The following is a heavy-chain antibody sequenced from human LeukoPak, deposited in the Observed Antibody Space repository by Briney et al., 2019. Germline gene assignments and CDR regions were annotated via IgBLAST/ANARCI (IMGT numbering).Heavy chain of an antibody. CDR2: ISWNSGSI. J-gene: IGHJ6*02. Sequence: GGSLRLSCAGSGFTSDDCAMHWVRQAPGKGLEWVSGISWNSGSIGYADSVKGRFTISRDNAKNSLYLQMNSLRAEDTALYYCAKDGASGGYYYYYGMDVWGQGTTVTVSS. CDR1: GFTSDDCA. V-gene: IGHV3-9*02. CDR3: AKDGASGGYYYYYGMDV.